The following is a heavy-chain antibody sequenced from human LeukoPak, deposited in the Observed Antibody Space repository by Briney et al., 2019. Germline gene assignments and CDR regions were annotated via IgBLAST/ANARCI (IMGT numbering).Heavy chain of an antibody. CDR1: GGSLSGGGSY. J-gene: IGHJ6*02. Sequence: PSETLSLACTVSGGSLSGGGSYWSWIRQHPGKGLEWIGYIYYSGSTYYNPSLKSRVTISVDTSKNQFSLKLSSVTAADTAVYYCARGCGGDCYSDYYYGMDVWGQGTTVTVSS. V-gene: IGHV4-31*03. CDR2: IYYSGST. CDR3: ARGCGGDCYSDYYYGMDV. D-gene: IGHD2-21*02.